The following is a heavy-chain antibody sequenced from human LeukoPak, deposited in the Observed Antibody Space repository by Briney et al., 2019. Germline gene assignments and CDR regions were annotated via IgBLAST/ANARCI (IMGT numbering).Heavy chain of an antibody. V-gene: IGHV1-69*06. J-gene: IGHJ6*03. D-gene: IGHD2-21*02. CDR1: GGTFSNYA. Sequence: SVNVSCKASGGTFSNYAISWVRQAPGQGLEWMGGIIPIFGTANYAQKFQGRVTITADKSTSTAYMELSSLRSEDTAVYYCALVTAIPSYYYMDVWGKGTTVTVSS. CDR3: ALVTAIPSYYYMDV. CDR2: IIPIFGTA.